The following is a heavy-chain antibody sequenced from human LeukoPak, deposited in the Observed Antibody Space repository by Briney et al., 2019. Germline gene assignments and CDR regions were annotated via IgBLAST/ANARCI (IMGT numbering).Heavy chain of an antibody. CDR1: GGSFSGYY. V-gene: IGHV4-34*01. Sequence: SETLSLTCAVYGGSFSGYYWSWLRHPPGKGLEWIGEINHSGSTNYNPSLKSRVTISVDTSKNQFSLKLSSVTAADTAVYYCARGPGITGTSAFDYWGQGTLVTVSS. CDR3: ARGPGITGTSAFDY. J-gene: IGHJ4*02. D-gene: IGHD1-20*01. CDR2: INHSGST.